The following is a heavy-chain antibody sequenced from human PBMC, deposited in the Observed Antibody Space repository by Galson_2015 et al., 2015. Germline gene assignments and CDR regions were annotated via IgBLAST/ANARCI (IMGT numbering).Heavy chain of an antibody. D-gene: IGHD2-21*01. J-gene: IGHJ6*02. CDR2: ISGGGGGT. Sequence: SLRLSCAASGFTFSSYAMSWVRQAPGKGLERVSTISGGGGGTFYADSVKGRFTISRDNSKNTLYLQMNSLRAEDTAVYYCARDLSSKCYFYYGWDVWVQGSSVTVSS. CDR3: ARDLSSKCYFYYGWDV. V-gene: IGHV3-23*01. CDR1: GFTFSSYA.